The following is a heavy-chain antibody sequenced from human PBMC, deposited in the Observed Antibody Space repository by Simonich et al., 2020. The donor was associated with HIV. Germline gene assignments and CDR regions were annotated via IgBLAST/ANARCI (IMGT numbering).Heavy chain of an antibody. CDR2: INHSANT. D-gene: IGHD3-9*01. Sequence: QVQLQQWGAGLLKPSETLSLTCAVFGGSFSGYYWRWIRQPPGKGLEWIGEINHSANTKYNPSLKSRVTISVDTSKNQFYLNLTSVTAADTAVYYCAKVARYFDWYSTAFDYWGQGTLVTVSS. J-gene: IGHJ4*02. CDR1: GGSFSGYY. V-gene: IGHV4-34*02. CDR3: AKVARYFDWYSTAFDY.